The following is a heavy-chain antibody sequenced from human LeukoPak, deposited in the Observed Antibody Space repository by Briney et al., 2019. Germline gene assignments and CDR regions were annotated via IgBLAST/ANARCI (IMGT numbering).Heavy chain of an antibody. Sequence: PGGSLRLSCAASGFTFSSYAMSWVRQAPGKGLEWVSAISGSGGSTYYADSVKGRSTISRDNSKNTLYLQMNSLRAEDTAVYYCAKADKRYSSSWYRFDYWGQGTLVTVSS. CDR3: AKADKRYSSSWYRFDY. CDR2: ISGSGGST. D-gene: IGHD6-13*01. J-gene: IGHJ4*02. V-gene: IGHV3-23*01. CDR1: GFTFSSYA.